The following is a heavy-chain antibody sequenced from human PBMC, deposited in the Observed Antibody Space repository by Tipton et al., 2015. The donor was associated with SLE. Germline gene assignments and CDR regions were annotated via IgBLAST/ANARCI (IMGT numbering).Heavy chain of an antibody. D-gene: IGHD6-13*01. CDR1: GGSINSADYY. J-gene: IGHJ6*03. CDR3: ARLGSDYYFYMDV. Sequence: TLSLTCTVSGGSINSADYYWSWIRQPPGKGLEWIGDINHSGNANYSPSLKSRVTMSVDTSTNEISLKLTSVNVADTAVYYCARLGSDYYFYMDVWGKGTTVTVSS. CDR2: INHSGNA. V-gene: IGHV4-30-4*01.